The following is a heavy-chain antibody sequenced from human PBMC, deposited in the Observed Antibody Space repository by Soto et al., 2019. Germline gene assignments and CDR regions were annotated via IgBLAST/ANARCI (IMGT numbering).Heavy chain of an antibody. CDR1: GGSFSGYY. CDR2: IDWDDDK. V-gene: IGHV2-70*12. D-gene: IGHD2-21*02. J-gene: IGHJ6*02. Sequence: TLSLTCAVYGGSFSGYYWSWIRQPPGKALEWLARIDWDDDKYYSTSLKTRLTISKDTSKNQVLLTMTNMDPVDTATYYCALSRCGGDCLGSYASHYYYGMDVWGQGTTVTVSS. CDR3: ALSRCGGDCLGSYASHYYYGMDV.